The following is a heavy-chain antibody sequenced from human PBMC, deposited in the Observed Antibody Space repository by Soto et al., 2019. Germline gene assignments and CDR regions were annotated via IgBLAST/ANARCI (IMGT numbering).Heavy chain of an antibody. Sequence: QVQLVQSGAEVKKPGASVKVSCKTSGYPFTSYGINWVRQAPGQGPEWMGWISAYNGKTSYTQKFQGRVTMTTDTSTSTAYMELRGLSSDDTAVYYCARDRLIAVTGLLHYWGQGTLVTVSS. V-gene: IGHV1-18*01. J-gene: IGHJ4*02. CDR2: ISAYNGKT. CDR3: ARDRLIAVTGLLHY. D-gene: IGHD6-19*01. CDR1: GYPFTSYG.